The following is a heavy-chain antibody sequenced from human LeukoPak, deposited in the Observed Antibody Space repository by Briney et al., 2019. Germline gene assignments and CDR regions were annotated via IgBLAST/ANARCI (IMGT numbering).Heavy chain of an antibody. D-gene: IGHD5-24*01. Sequence: ASVTVSCKASGYTFTGYYMHWLRQAPGQGLEWMGWINPSSGGTNYAQKFQGRVTMTRGTSISTAYMEMSRLRSDDTAVYYCARAVATIDYWGQGTLVTVSS. J-gene: IGHJ4*02. CDR1: GYTFTGYY. V-gene: IGHV1-2*02. CDR3: ARAVATIDY. CDR2: INPSSGGT.